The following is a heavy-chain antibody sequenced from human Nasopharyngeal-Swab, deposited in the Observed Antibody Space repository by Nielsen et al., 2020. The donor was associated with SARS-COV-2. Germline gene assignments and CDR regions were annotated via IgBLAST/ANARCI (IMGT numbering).Heavy chain of an antibody. D-gene: IGHD6-6*01. V-gene: IGHV1-18*01. CDR3: ARSIAARVYYYYYMDV. J-gene: IGHJ6*03. Sequence: ASVKVSCKASGYTFTSYGISWVRQAPGQGLEWMGWISAYNGNTNYAQKLQGRVTMTTDTSTSTAYMELRSLRSDDTAVYYCARSIAARVYYYYYMDVWGKGTTVTVSS. CDR1: GYTFTSYG. CDR2: ISAYNGNT.